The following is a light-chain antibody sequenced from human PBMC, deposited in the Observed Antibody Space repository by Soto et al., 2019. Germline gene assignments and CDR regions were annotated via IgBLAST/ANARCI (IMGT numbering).Light chain of an antibody. CDR2: ETS. V-gene: IGKV1-6*01. Sequence: AIQMTQSPSSLSASVGDRVTITCRASQSLSSRLTWYQQKPGEAPKLLIYETSSLHSGVPSRFSGSGSETDFTLTISSLQPEDFATYYCLQDHNYPRTFGQGTKVEIK. CDR1: QSLSSR. J-gene: IGKJ1*01. CDR3: LQDHNYPRT.